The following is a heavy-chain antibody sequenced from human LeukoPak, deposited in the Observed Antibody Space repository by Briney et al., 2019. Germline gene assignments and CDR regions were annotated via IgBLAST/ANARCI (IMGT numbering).Heavy chain of an antibody. Sequence: GGSLRLSCAASGFTFSNYWMSWVLQTPGKGLEWVANIEQDGSEKYYVDSVKGRFTISRDNANNSVYLQMNSLRAEDTALYYCARISGSSKKYFQHWGQGTLATVSS. CDR1: GFTFSNYW. V-gene: IGHV3-7*01. CDR3: ARISGSSKKYFQH. J-gene: IGHJ1*01. D-gene: IGHD1-26*01. CDR2: IEQDGSEK.